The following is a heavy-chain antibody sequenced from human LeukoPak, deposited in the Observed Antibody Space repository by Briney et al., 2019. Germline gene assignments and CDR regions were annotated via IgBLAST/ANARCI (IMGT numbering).Heavy chain of an antibody. D-gene: IGHD1-7*01. V-gene: IGHV3-21*01. J-gene: IGHJ5*02. Sequence: GGSLRLSCAASGFTFSSYSMNWVRQAPGKGLEWVSSISSSSSYIYYADSVKGRFTISRDNAKNSLYLQMNSLRAEDTAVYYCARSGMVDNWNCYERYVGDWFDPWGQGTLVTVSS. CDR3: ARSGMVDNWNCYERYVGDWFDP. CDR2: ISSSSSYI. CDR1: GFTFSSYS.